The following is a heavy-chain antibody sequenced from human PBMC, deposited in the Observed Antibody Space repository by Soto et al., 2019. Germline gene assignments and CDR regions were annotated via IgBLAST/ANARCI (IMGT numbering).Heavy chain of an antibody. Sequence: GGSLRLSCAASGFTFSSYWMSWVRQAPGKGLEWVAKIKQDGSEKYYGDSVKGRFTISRDNPKNSLYLQMNSLRAEDTAVYYCARGPGGRNDAAGTLDYWGQGTLVTVSS. CDR1: GFTFSSYW. CDR3: ARGPGGRNDAAGTLDY. V-gene: IGHV3-7*05. D-gene: IGHD6-13*01. CDR2: IKQDGSEK. J-gene: IGHJ4*02.